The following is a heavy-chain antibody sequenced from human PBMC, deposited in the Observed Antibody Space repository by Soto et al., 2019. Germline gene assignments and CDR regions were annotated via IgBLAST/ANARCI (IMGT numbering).Heavy chain of an antibody. CDR3: ARAPYYYDSSGPRSLYYFDY. V-gene: IGHV4-59*01. Sequence: NPSETLSLTCTVSGGSISSYYWSWIRQPPGKGLEWIGYIYYSGSTNYNPSLKSRVTISVDTSKNQFSLKLSSVTAADTAVYYCARAPYYYDSSGPRSLYYFDYWGQGTLVTVSS. CDR1: GGSISSYY. CDR2: IYYSGST. D-gene: IGHD3-22*01. J-gene: IGHJ4*02.